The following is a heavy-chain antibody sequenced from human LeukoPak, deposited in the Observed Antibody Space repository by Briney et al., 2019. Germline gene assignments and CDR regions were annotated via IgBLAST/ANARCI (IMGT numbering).Heavy chain of an antibody. V-gene: IGHV4-4*08. CDR2: SHNSGST. J-gene: IGHJ2*01. D-gene: IGHD1-26*01. Sequence: PSETLSLTCSVSGGSISSYYWSWIRQPPGEGLEWIVYSHNSGSTNYNPSLKSRVTISVDTSKNQFSLKLSSVTAADTAVYYCARDVQYSGSYYHWYLDLWGRGTLVTVSS. CDR1: GGSISSYY. CDR3: ARDVQYSGSYYHWYLDL.